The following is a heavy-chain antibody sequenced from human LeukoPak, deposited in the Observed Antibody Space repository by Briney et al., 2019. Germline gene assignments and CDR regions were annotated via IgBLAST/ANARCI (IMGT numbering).Heavy chain of an antibody. Sequence: ASVKVSCKASGYTFTSYGISSVRQAPGQGLEWMGWISAYNGNTNYAQELQGRVTMTTDTTTSTAYMELRSLRSDDTAVYYCARDPMRYFDYWGQGTLVTVSS. CDR1: GYTFTSYG. CDR2: ISAYNGNT. D-gene: IGHD2-2*01. J-gene: IGHJ4*02. CDR3: ARDPMRYFDY. V-gene: IGHV1-18*01.